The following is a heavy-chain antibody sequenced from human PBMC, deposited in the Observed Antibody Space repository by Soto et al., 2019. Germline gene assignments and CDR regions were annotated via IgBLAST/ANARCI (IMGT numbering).Heavy chain of an antibody. Sequence: PGAAPRLSSAAYGFTFSTYSMNWVRQAPGKGLEWVSSISNGSSYIYYADSVKGRFTISRDNAKNSLYLRMNSLKAEDTAVYYCARERDSLFLAVESCGYYFDYWGHGILVTVSS. CDR1: GFTFSTYS. CDR2: ISNGSSYI. V-gene: IGHV3-21*01. D-gene: IGHD2-21*01. CDR3: ARERDSLFLAVESCGYYFDY. J-gene: IGHJ4*01.